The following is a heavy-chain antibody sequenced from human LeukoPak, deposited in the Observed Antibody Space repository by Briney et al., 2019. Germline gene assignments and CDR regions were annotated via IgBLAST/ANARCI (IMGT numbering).Heavy chain of an antibody. CDR2: MNPNSGNT. J-gene: IGHJ4*02. CDR3: ARTTMVRGVSQDY. CDR1: GYTFTSYD. V-gene: IGHV1-8*01. D-gene: IGHD3-10*01. Sequence: ASVKVSCKASGYTFTSYDINWVRQATGQGLEWMGWMNPNSGNTGYALKFQGRVTMTRNTSISTAYMELSSLRSEDTAVYYCARTTMVRGVSQDYWGQGTLVTVSS.